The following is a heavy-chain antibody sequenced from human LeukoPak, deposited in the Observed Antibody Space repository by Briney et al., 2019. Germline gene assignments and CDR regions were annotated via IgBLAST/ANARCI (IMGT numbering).Heavy chain of an antibody. CDR2: IYWAADK. D-gene: IGHD3-10*01. J-gene: IGHJ4*02. CDR1: GLSLGTSGVG. Sequence: SGPTLVKPTQTLTLTCTLSGLSLGTSGVGVGWIRQPPGKALECLALIYWAADKRYSPSLRNRLTITKDTSKNLVFLTMTNMDPVDTATYYCAHSRDYGSGDYRGGPFDHWGQGILVTVSS. V-gene: IGHV2-5*02. CDR3: AHSRDYGSGDYRGGPFDH.